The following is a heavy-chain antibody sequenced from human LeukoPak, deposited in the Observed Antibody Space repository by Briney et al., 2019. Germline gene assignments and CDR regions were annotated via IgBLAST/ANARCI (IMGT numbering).Heavy chain of an antibody. D-gene: IGHD3-22*01. CDR2: ISWNSGSI. V-gene: IGHV3-9*01. CDR3: AKDTGPWYYDSSGYYYFDY. Sequence: GGSLRLSCVASGFTFDDYAMHWVRQAPGKGLEWVSGISWNSGSIGYADSVKGRFTISRDNAKNSLYLQMNSLRAEDTALYYCAKDTGPWYYDSSGYYYFDYWGQGTLVTVSS. CDR1: GFTFDDYA. J-gene: IGHJ4*02.